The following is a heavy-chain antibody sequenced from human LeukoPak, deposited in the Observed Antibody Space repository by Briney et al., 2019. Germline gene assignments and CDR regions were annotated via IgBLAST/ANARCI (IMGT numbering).Heavy chain of an antibody. CDR3: ANSFTHDY. J-gene: IGHJ4*02. CDR2: INHSGST. Sequence: SETLSLTCTVSGGSISGYYWSWIRQPPGKGLEWIGEINHSGSTNYNPSLKSRVTISVDTSKNQFSLKLSSVTAADTAVYYCANSFTHDYWGQGTLVTVSS. V-gene: IGHV4-34*01. CDR1: GGSISGYY. D-gene: IGHD4-4*01.